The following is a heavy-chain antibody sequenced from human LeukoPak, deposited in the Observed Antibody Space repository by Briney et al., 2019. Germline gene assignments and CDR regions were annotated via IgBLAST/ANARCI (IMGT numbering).Heavy chain of an antibody. CDR2: INTNTGNP. D-gene: IGHD2-2*01. CDR1: GYTFTSYA. Sequence: PGASVKVSCKASGYTFTSYAMNWVRQAPGQGLEWMGWINTNTGNPTYAQGFTGRFVFSLDTSVSTVYLQISSLKAEDTAVYYCARDRGRLYQLLSIVSNPRADGMDVWGQGTTVTVSS. J-gene: IGHJ6*02. CDR3: ARDRGRLYQLLSIVSNPRADGMDV. V-gene: IGHV7-4-1*02.